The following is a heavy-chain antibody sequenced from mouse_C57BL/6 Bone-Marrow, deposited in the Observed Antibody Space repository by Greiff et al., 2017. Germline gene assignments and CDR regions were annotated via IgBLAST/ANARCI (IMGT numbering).Heavy chain of an antibody. Sequence: EVQLVESGGGLVKPGGSLKLSCAASGFTFSDYGMHWVRQAPEKGLEWVAYISSGSSTIYYADTVKGRFTISRGNAKNTLFLQMTSLRSEDTAMYYCASVVHYYAMDYWGQGTSVTVSS. D-gene: IGHD1-1*01. J-gene: IGHJ4*01. V-gene: IGHV5-17*01. CDR3: ASVVHYYAMDY. CDR1: GFTFSDYG. CDR2: ISSGSSTI.